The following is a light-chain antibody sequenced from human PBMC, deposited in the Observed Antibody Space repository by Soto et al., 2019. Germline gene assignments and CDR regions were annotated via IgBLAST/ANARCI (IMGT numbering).Light chain of an antibody. CDR1: QSVRDTY. CDR2: GAS. Sequence: IVLTQSPDTLSLSPGERATLSCRASQSVRDTYLAWYQQKPGQAPRLLIYGASTRATGIPARFSGSGSGTEFTLTISSLQSEDFAVYYCQQYNNWPPITFGQGTRLEIK. J-gene: IGKJ5*01. CDR3: QQYNNWPPIT. V-gene: IGKV3-15*01.